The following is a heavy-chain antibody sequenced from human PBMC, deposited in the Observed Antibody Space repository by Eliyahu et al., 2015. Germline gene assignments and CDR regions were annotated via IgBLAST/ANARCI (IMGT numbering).Heavy chain of an antibody. J-gene: IGHJ4*02. CDR3: AHRRGLISSWYYFDF. D-gene: IGHD3/OR15-3a*01. Sequence: QITLKESGPTLVKPTQTLTLTCSFSGFSLTTRTVGVGWIRQPPGKALECPALIYWDDDKRYSPSLKSRLTITKDTSKNQVVLTMTDMDPGDTATYYCAHRRGLISSWYYFDFWGQGALVTVSS. CDR1: GFSLTTRTVG. CDR2: IYWDDDK. V-gene: IGHV2-5*02.